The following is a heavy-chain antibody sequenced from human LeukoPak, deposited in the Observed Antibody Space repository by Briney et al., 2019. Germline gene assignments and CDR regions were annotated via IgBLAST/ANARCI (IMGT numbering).Heavy chain of an antibody. CDR1: GYTFAGYY. CDR2: INPNSGGT. D-gene: IGHD3-10*01. CDR3: ARAQSQAYGSGSYYIPVISGSDY. V-gene: IGHV1-2*02. J-gene: IGHJ4*02. Sequence: ASVKVSCKASGYTFAGYYMHWVRQAPGQGLEWMGWINPNSGGTNYAQKFQGRVTMTRDTSISTAYMELSRLRSEDTAVYYCARAQSQAYGSGSYYIPVISGSDYWGQGTLVTVSS.